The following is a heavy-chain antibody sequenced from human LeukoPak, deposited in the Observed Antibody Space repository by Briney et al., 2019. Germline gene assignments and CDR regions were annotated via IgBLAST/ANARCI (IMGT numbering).Heavy chain of an antibody. Sequence: PGGSLRLSCAASGFTFSSFGIHWVRQAPGKGLEWVAFIRHDGGNKYFVDSVKGRFTISRDNSKNTLYLQMNSLRVDDTAVYFCARDHHGTGSYFEYWGQGILVTVSS. CDR2: IRHDGGNK. V-gene: IGHV3-30*02. J-gene: IGHJ4*02. D-gene: IGHD3-10*01. CDR1: GFTFSSFG. CDR3: ARDHHGTGSYFEY.